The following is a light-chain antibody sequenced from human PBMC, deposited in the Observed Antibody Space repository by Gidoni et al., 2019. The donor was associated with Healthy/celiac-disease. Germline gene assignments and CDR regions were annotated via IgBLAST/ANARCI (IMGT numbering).Light chain of an antibody. J-gene: IGKJ4*01. Sequence: VLTHSPATLSLSPGERATLSCRASQSVSSYLAWYQQKPGQAPRLLLYDASNRAPGIPARCSGSGAGTDFTLTISSLEPEDVAVYYCQQRSNWPLTFGGGTKVEIK. V-gene: IGKV3-11*01. CDR3: QQRSNWPLT. CDR2: DAS. CDR1: QSVSSY.